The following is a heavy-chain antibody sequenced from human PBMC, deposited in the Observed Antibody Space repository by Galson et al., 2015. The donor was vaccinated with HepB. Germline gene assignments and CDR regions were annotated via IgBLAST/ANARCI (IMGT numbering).Heavy chain of an antibody. Sequence: QVQLQESGPGLVKPSETLSLTCTVSGGSISSSSYYWGWIRQPPGKGLEWIGSIYYSGSTYYNPSLKSRVTISVDTSKNQFSLKLSSVTAADTAVYYCARHDTPYSSSWPFDYWGQGTLVTVSS. CDR1: GGSISSSSYY. CDR2: IYYSGST. V-gene: IGHV4-39*01. J-gene: IGHJ4*02. D-gene: IGHD6-13*01. CDR3: ARHDTPYSSSWPFDY.